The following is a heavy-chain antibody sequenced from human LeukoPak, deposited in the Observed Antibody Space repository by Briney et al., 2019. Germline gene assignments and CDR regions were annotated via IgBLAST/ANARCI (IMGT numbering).Heavy chain of an antibody. CDR3: ARDIYGSGSYWGAFDI. CDR2: ISYDGSNK. V-gene: IGHV3-30*03. D-gene: IGHD3-10*01. Sequence: PGGSLRLSCAASGFTFSSYGMHWVRQAPGKGLEWVAVISYDGSNKYYADSVKGRFTISRDNSKNTLYLQMNSLRAEDTAVYYCARDIYGSGSYWGAFDIWGQGTMVTVSS. J-gene: IGHJ3*02. CDR1: GFTFSSYG.